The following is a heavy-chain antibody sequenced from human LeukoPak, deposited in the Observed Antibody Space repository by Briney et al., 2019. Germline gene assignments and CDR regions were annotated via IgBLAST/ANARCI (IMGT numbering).Heavy chain of an antibody. J-gene: IGHJ4*02. CDR3: ASASSESYYWALDY. V-gene: IGHV3-74*01. Sequence: GGSLRLSCAASGFNIGSYWMNWVRQGPGKGLVWVARISSDGKSISYADSVKGRFTISRDNSKDTRYLQMGSLRAEDTADYYCASASSESYYWALDYWGQGTRVIVP. D-gene: IGHD3-10*01. CDR1: GFNIGSYW. CDR2: ISSDGKSI.